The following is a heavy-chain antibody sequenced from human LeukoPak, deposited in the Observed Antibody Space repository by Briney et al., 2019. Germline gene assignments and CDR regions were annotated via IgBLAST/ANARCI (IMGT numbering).Heavy chain of an antibody. J-gene: IGHJ4*02. D-gene: IGHD6-6*01. V-gene: IGHV3-23*01. CDR3: AKDGSSSPYYFDY. Sequence: GGSLRLSCAASGFTFSSYAMSWVRQAPGKGLDLVSAISGGGGSTYYGDSVKGRFTISRDNSKNTLYLQMNSLRAEDTAIYYCAKDGSSSPYYFDYWGRGTLVTVSS. CDR1: GFTFSSYA. CDR2: ISGGGGST.